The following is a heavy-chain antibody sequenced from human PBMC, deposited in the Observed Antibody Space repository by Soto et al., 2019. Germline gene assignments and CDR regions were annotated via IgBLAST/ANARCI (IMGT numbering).Heavy chain of an antibody. V-gene: IGHV1-2*02. CDR2: INPNSGGT. CDR1: GYTLTGYY. CDR3: ARSNPHYYYYGMDV. J-gene: IGHJ6*02. Sequence: ASVKVSCKASGYTLTGYYMHWVRQAPGQGLEWMGWINPNSGGTNYAQKFQGRVTMTRDTSISTAYMELSRLRSDDTAVYYCARSNPHYYYYGMDVWGQGTTVTVSS.